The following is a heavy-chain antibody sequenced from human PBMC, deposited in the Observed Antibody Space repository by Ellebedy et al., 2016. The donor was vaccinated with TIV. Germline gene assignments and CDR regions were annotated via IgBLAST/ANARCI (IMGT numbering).Heavy chain of an antibody. V-gene: IGHV3-33*08. D-gene: IGHD6-6*01. Sequence: GGSLRLXXAASGFTFSNYAMTWVRQAPGKGLEWVALIWYDGSNEMYADSVKGRFTISRDNSENTLYLQMNSLRLEDTALYYCARVEGYSSSSSYLDYWGRGTPVTVSS. J-gene: IGHJ4*02. CDR3: ARVEGYSSSSSYLDY. CDR1: GFTFSNYA. CDR2: IWYDGSNE.